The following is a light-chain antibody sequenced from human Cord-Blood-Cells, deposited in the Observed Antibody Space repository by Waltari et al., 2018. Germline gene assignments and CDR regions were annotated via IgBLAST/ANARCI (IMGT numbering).Light chain of an antibody. CDR2: EGS. Sequence: QSALTQPASVSGSPGQSITISCTGTSSDVGSYNLVSWYQQHPGKDPKLMVYEGSKRTSGVSNRLSGSKSGNTASLTIAGLQAEDEADYYCCSYAGSSTWVFGGGTKLTVL. CDR3: CSYAGSSTWV. J-gene: IGLJ3*02. V-gene: IGLV2-23*01. CDR1: SSDVGSYNL.